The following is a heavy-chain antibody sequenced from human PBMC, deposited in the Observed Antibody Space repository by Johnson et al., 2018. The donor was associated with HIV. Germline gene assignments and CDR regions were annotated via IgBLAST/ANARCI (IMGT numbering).Heavy chain of an antibody. Sequence: VQLVESGGGVVRPGGSLRLSCAASGFTFNDYGMTWVRQAPGKGLEWVSGIHWNGGSTGYADSVKGRFTISRVNAKNSLYLQMTSLRAEDTALYYCARGRGGDPIAFDIWGQGTMVTVSS. CDR2: IHWNGGST. D-gene: IGHD3-16*01. V-gene: IGHV3-20*04. CDR1: GFTFNDYG. J-gene: IGHJ3*02. CDR3: ARGRGGDPIAFDI.